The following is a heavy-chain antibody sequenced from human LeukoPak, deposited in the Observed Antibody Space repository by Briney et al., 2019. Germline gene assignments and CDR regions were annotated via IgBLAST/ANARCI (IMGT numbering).Heavy chain of an antibody. Sequence: GGSLRLSCAASGFTLSSYAMSWVRQAPGEGLEWVSAISGSGGSTFYADCVEGRFTISRDNSKNTLYLQMNSLRGEDTAVYYCAKGEGALNWGWGEAFDIWGQGTMVTVSS. V-gene: IGHV3-23*01. J-gene: IGHJ3*02. CDR1: GFTLSSYA. D-gene: IGHD7-27*01. CDR3: AKGEGALNWGWGEAFDI. CDR2: ISGSGGST.